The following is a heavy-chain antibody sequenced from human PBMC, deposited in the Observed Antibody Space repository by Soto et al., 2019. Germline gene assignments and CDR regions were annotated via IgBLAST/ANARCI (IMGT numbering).Heavy chain of an antibody. D-gene: IGHD6-19*01. CDR3: ARDRSSSGWAGMDV. J-gene: IGHJ6*02. CDR1: GFTFSSYS. V-gene: IGHV3-21*01. CDR2: ISSSSSYI. Sequence: EVQLVGSGGGLVKPGGSLRLSCAASGFTFSSYSMNWVRQGPGKGLEWVSSISSSSSYIYYADSVKGRFTISRDNAKNSLYLQMNSLRAEDTAVYYCARDRSSSGWAGMDVWGQGTTVTVSS.